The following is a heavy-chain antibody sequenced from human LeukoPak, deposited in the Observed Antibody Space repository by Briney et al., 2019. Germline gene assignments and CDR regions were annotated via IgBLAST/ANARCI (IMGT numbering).Heavy chain of an antibody. V-gene: IGHV4-59*01. D-gene: IGHD6-6*01. J-gene: IGHJ1*01. Sequence: SETLSLTCTVSGGSISTYYWNWIRQPPGKGLEWIGYIYHSGSTNYNPSLQSRVTISVDTSKNQFSLNLNSVTAADTAVYYCARGGAARLHFQNWGRGTLVTASS. CDR1: GGSISTYY. CDR2: IYHSGST. CDR3: ARGGAARLHFQN.